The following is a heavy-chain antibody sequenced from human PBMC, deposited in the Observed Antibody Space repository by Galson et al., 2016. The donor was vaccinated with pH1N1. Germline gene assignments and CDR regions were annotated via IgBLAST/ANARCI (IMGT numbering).Heavy chain of an antibody. D-gene: IGHD3-16*02. CDR3: ARETFYDYIWEGYREYQDNGMDV. V-gene: IGHV4-30-4*01. CDR1: GGSVSSGDYY. J-gene: IGHJ6*02. CDR2: ISYSGSA. Sequence: TLSLTCTVSGGSVSSGDYYWSWIRQPPGKGLEWIGDISYSGSAYYKPSPKSRVPISVDTSKNQFSLKLSSVSAADTAVYYCARETFYDYIWEGYREYQDNGMDVWGQGTTVIVSS.